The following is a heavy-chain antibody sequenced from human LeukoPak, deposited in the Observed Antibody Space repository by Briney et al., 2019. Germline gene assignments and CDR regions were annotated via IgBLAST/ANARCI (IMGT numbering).Heavy chain of an antibody. CDR2: IYTSGST. V-gene: IGHV4-61*02. CDR1: GGSISSGSYY. Sequence: SQTLSLTCTVSGGSISSGSYYWSWIRQPAGKGLEWIGRIYTSGSTNYNPSLKSRVTISVDTSKNQFSLKLSSVTAADTAVYYCARDGSYYGGSAFDIWGQGTMVTVSS. J-gene: IGHJ3*02. D-gene: IGHD1-26*01. CDR3: ARDGSYYGGSAFDI.